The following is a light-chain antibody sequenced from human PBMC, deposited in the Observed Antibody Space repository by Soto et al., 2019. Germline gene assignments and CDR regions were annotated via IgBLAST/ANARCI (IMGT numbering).Light chain of an antibody. J-gene: IGKJ2*01. V-gene: IGKV3-20*01. CDR2: GAS. CDR3: QQYGGSPRT. Sequence: EIVLTQSPGTLSLSPGERATLSCRASQSVFNNNLAWYQQKPGQAPRLLMFGASSRATGIPDRFSGSGSGTDSTLTISRLEPEDFAIYHCQQYGGSPRTFGQGTKLEIK. CDR1: QSVFNNN.